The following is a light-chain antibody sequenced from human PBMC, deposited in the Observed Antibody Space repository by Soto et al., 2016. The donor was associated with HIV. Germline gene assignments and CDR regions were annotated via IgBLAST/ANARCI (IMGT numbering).Light chain of an antibody. CDR3: QVWDSSGDYVV. CDR1: NIGTKS. J-gene: IGLJ2*01. V-gene: IGLV3-21*03. CDR2: DDS. Sequence: SYELTQPPSVSVAPGKTARITCEGNNIGTKSVHWYQQKAGQAPVLVVYDDSDRPSGIPERFSGSNSGSTATLTISRVEAGDEADYYCQVWDSSGDYVVFGGGTKVTVL.